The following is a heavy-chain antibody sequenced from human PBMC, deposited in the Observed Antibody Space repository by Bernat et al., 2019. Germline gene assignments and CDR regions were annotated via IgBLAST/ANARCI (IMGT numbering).Heavy chain of an antibody. CDR1: GFTFSSYG. D-gene: IGHD4-17*01. CDR3: AKGDGDYVCHY. CDR2: ISYDGSNK. J-gene: IGHJ4*02. V-gene: IGHV3-30*18. Sequence: VQLVESGGGVVQPGRSLRLSCAASGFTFSSYGMHWVRQAPGKGLEWVAVISYDGSNKYYADSVKGRFTISRDNSKNTLYLQMNSLRAEDTAVYYCAKGDGDYVCHYWGQGTLVTVSS.